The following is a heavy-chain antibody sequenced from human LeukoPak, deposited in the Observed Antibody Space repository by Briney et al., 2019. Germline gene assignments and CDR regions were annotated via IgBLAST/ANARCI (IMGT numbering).Heavy chain of an antibody. J-gene: IGHJ5*02. CDR1: GFTFSSYG. Sequence: GSLRLSCAASGFTFSSYGMHWVRQAPGKGLEWVAVIWYDGSNKYYADSVKGRFTISRDNSKNTLYLQMNSLRAEDTAVYYCARRTRVAVAGTGVVTGNWFDPWGQGTLVAVSS. V-gene: IGHV3-33*01. D-gene: IGHD6-19*01. CDR2: IWYDGSNK. CDR3: ARRTRVAVAGTGVVTGNWFDP.